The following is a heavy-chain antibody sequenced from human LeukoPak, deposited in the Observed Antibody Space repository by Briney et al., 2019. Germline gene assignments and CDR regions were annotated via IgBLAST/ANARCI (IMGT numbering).Heavy chain of an antibody. D-gene: IGHD3-3*01. CDR1: GFTFSDYY. Sequence: PGGSLRLSCAASGFTFSDYYMSWIRQAPGKGLEWVSYITNSGSTIYYADSVKGRFTISRDNAKNSLYLQMNSLRADDTAVYYCTREKHSRIFGEVIRSPLRISFDYWGQGTLVTVSS. V-gene: IGHV3-11*04. CDR2: ITNSGSTI. CDR3: TREKHSRIFGEVIRSPLRISFDY. J-gene: IGHJ4*02.